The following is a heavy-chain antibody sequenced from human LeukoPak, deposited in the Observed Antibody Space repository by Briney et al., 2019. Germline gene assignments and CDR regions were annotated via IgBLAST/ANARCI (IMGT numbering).Heavy chain of an antibody. CDR1: GFTFSSYS. V-gene: IGHV3-21*01. Sequence: GGSLRLSCAASGFTFSSYSMNWVRQAPGKGLEWVSSISSSSVYIYYADSVKGRFTISRDNAKNSLYLQMNSLRAEDTAVYYCARVGVRGVGDYWYFDLWGRGTLVTVSS. J-gene: IGHJ2*01. CDR2: ISSSSVYI. CDR3: ARVGVRGVGDYWYFDL. D-gene: IGHD3-10*01.